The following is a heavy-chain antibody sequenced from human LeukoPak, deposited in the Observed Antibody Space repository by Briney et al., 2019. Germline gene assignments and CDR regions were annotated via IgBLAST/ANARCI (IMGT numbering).Heavy chain of an antibody. CDR3: ARAWHEMYCSSTSCYTAFEDY. J-gene: IGHJ4*02. Sequence: SETLSLTCTVSGGSISSGDYYWSWIRQPPGKGLEWIGYIYYSGSTYYNPSLKSRVTMSVDTSKNQFSLKLSSVTAADTAVYYCARAWHEMYCSSTSCYTAFEDYWGQGTLVTVSS. CDR2: IYYSGST. CDR1: GGSISSGDYY. V-gene: IGHV4-30-4*08. D-gene: IGHD2-2*02.